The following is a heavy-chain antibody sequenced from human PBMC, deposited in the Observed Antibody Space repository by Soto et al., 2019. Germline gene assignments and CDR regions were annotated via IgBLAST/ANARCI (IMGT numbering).Heavy chain of an antibody. Sequence: GGSLRLSSAASGFTFSSYAMSWVRQAPGKGLEWVSAITGTGGTTYYADSVKGRFTISRDNSKNTLYLQMNSLRAEDTAVYYCAKGMVVAAYYFDYWGQGTLVTVSS. V-gene: IGHV3-23*01. CDR3: AKGMVVAAYYFDY. J-gene: IGHJ4*02. D-gene: IGHD2-15*01. CDR2: ITGTGGTT. CDR1: GFTFSSYA.